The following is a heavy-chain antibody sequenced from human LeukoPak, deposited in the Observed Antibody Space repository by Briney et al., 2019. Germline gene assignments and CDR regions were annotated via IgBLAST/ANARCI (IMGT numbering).Heavy chain of an antibody. Sequence: SETLSLTCTVSGGSVSSYYWSWIRQPPGKGLEWIGYIYYSGSTNYNPSLKSRVTISVDTSKNQFSLKLSSVTAADTAVYHCARGAFIIGQYAFDIWGQGTMVTVSS. J-gene: IGHJ3*02. V-gene: IGHV4-59*02. CDR1: GGSVSSYY. D-gene: IGHD1-14*01. CDR2: IYYSGST. CDR3: ARGAFIIGQYAFDI.